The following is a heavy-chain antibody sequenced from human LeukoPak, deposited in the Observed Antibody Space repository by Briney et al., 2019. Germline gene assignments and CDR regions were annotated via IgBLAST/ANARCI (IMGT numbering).Heavy chain of an antibody. V-gene: IGHV3-33*01. J-gene: IGHJ6*02. CDR2: IWYDGSNK. CDR1: GFTFSSYG. D-gene: IGHD1-26*01. CDR3: AREGATAPYYYYYGMDV. Sequence: GGSLRLSWAASGFTFSSYGMHWVRQAPGKGMEWVAVIWYDGSNKYYADSVKGRFTISRDNSKNTLYLQMNSLRAEDTAVYYCAREGATAPYYYYYGMDVWGQGTTVTVSS.